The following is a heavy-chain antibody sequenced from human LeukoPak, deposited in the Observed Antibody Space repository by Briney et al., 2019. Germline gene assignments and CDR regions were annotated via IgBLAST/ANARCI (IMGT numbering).Heavy chain of an antibody. CDR1: GYTFIAYY. J-gene: IGHJ6*03. CDR3: ARSGYSYGRYYYYYMDV. V-gene: IGHV1-2*02. D-gene: IGHD5-18*01. Sequence: ASVKVSCKASGYTFIAYYMHWVRQAPGQGLEWMGWINPNSGGTNYAQKFQGRVTMTRDTSISTAYMELSRLRSDDTAVYYCARSGYSYGRYYYYYMDVWGKGTTVTVSS. CDR2: INPNSGGT.